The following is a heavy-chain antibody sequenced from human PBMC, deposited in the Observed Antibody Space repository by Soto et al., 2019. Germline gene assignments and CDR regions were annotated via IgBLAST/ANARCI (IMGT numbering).Heavy chain of an antibody. V-gene: IGHV3-74*01. CDR1: GFIFSNYW. J-gene: IGHJ6*02. CDR3: AKSRGDYVPYGMDV. CDR2: ISNDGSIT. Sequence: GGSLRLSCEASGFIFSNYWMHWVRQTPGTGLVWVSRISNDGSITNYADSVKGRFTISRDNSKNTLYLQMNSLRAEDTAVYYCAKSRGDYVPYGMDVWGQGTTVT. D-gene: IGHD4-17*01.